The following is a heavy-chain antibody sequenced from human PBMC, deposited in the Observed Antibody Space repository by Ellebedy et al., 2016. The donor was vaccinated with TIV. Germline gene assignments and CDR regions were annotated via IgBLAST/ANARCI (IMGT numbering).Heavy chain of an antibody. Sequence: GESLKISCAASGFTFSHYYMTWVRQAPGKGLEWVALIWSDGSLEYYADSVKGRFTLSRDSSENTVYLHMNSLRADDTAVYYCAREVGGGQGDMDVWGQGTTVTVSS. CDR1: GFTFSHYY. V-gene: IGHV3-33*08. J-gene: IGHJ6*02. D-gene: IGHD1-26*01. CDR3: AREVGGGQGDMDV. CDR2: IWSDGSLE.